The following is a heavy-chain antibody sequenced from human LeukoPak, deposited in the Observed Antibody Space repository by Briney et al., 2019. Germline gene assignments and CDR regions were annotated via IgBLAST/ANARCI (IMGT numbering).Heavy chain of an antibody. CDR2: IYTSGST. J-gene: IGHJ3*02. CDR1: GGSISSGSYY. V-gene: IGHV4-61*02. Sequence: TSETLSLTCTVAGGSISSGSYYWSWMRQPAGKGLEWIGRIYTSGSTNYNPSLKGRVTISVDTSKNQFSLKLSSVTAADTAVYYCARSYYCGGDCYAFDIWGQGTMVTVSS. D-gene: IGHD2-21*01. CDR3: ARSYYCGGDCYAFDI.